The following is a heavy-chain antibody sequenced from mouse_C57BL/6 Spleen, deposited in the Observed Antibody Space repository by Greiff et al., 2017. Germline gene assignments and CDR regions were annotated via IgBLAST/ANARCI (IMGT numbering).Heavy chain of an antibody. CDR2: IYPRSGNT. CDR3: ARRYGSSGAYWYFDV. J-gene: IGHJ1*03. V-gene: IGHV1-81*01. Sequence: QVQLQQSGAELARPGASVKLSCKASGYTFTSYGISWVKQRTGQGLEWIGEIYPRSGNTYYNEKFKGKATLTADKSSSTAYMELRSLTSEDSAVYFCARRYGSSGAYWYFDVWGTGTTVTVSS. CDR1: GYTFTSYG. D-gene: IGHD1-1*01.